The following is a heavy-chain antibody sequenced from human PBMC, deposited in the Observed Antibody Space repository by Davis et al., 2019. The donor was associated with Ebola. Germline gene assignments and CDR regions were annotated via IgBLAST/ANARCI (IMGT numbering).Heavy chain of an antibody. CDR1: GFTFSSYA. CDR3: AKVPYGSGSSNWFDP. CDR2: IRGSGGST. Sequence: GGSLRLSCAASGFTFSSYAMSWVRQAPGKGLEWVSAIRGSGGSTYYADSVKGRFTISRDNSKNTLYLQMNSLRAEDTAVYYCAKVPYGSGSSNWFDPWGQGTLVTVSS. V-gene: IGHV3-23*01. D-gene: IGHD3-10*01. J-gene: IGHJ5*02.